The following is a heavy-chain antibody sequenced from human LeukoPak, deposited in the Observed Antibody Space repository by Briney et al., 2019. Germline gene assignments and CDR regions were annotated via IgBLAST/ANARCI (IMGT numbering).Heavy chain of an antibody. CDR3: ATGGAVAEDYWWFDP. J-gene: IGHJ5*02. Sequence: ASVKLSCKFSGYRLTEISMPLARQAQGKGKGLVGGFDIEDGKTIYAQKFQGRVTMTEDTSTDTAYMELSSLRSEDTAVYYCATGGAVAEDYWWFDPWGQGTLVTVSS. CDR2: FDIEDGKT. V-gene: IGHV1-24*01. D-gene: IGHD6-19*01. CDR1: GYRLTEIS.